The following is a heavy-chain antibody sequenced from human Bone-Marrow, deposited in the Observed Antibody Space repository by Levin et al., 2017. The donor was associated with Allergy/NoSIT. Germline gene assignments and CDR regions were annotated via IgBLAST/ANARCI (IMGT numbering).Heavy chain of an antibody. CDR3: WPLDY. CDR2: IYYSGST. CDR1: GGSISSSSYY. V-gene: IGHV4-39*01. Sequence: SETLSLTCTVSGGSISSSSYYWGWIRQPPGKGLEWIGSIYYSGSTYYNPSLKSRVTISVDTSKNQFSLKLSSVTAADTAVMSGWPLDYWGQGTLVTVSS. D-gene: IGHD6-19*01. J-gene: IGHJ4*02.